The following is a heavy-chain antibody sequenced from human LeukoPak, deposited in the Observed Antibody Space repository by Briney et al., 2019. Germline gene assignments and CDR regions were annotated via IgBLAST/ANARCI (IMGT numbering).Heavy chain of an antibody. D-gene: IGHD3-10*01. CDR1: GGSFSGYY. CDR3: ARLYTSYYGSGSYYFPYYYYMDV. Sequence: SSETLSLTCAVYGGSFSGYYWSWIRQPPGKGLEWIGEINHSGSTNYNPSLKSRVTISVDTSKNQFSLKLSSVTAADTAVYYCARLYTSYYGSGSYYFPYYYYMDVWGKGTTVTISS. V-gene: IGHV4-34*01. J-gene: IGHJ6*03. CDR2: INHSGST.